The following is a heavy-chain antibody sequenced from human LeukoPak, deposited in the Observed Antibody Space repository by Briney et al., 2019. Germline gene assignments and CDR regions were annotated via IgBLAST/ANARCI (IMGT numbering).Heavy chain of an antibody. Sequence: PSETLSLTCTVSGGSISSGGYYWSWIRQHPGKGLEWIGYIYYSGSTYYNPSLKSRVTISVDTSKNQFSLKLSSVTAADTAVYYCARVGGDSGYDADYFDYWGQGTLVTVSS. CDR1: GGSISSGGYY. D-gene: IGHD5-12*01. J-gene: IGHJ4*02. CDR3: ARVGGDSGYDADYFDY. CDR2: IYYSGST. V-gene: IGHV4-31*03.